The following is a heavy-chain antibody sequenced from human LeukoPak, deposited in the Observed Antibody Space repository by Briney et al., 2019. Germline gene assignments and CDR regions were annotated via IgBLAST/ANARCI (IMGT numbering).Heavy chain of an antibody. CDR2: IYYSGST. CDR1: GGSISSSSYY. CDR3: ARAIRPGYCSSTSCASAVKSVFGYYYYYMDV. Sequence: SETLSLTCTVSGGSISSSSYYWGWIRQPPGKGLEWIGSIYYSGSTYYNPSLKSRVTISVDTSKNQSSLKLSSVTAADTAVYYCARAIRPGYCSSTSCASAVKSVFGYYYYYMDVWGKGTTVTVSS. J-gene: IGHJ6*03. D-gene: IGHD2-2*01. V-gene: IGHV4-39*01.